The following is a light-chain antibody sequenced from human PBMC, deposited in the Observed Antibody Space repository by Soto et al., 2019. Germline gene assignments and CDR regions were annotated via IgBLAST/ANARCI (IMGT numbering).Light chain of an antibody. CDR2: DVS. J-gene: IGLJ1*01. Sequence: TSSDVGGYNYVSWYQQHPGKAPKLMIYDVSNRPSGVSNRFSGSKSGNTASLTISGLQAEDEADYYCSSYTSSSTLPGVFGTGTKVTVL. V-gene: IGLV2-14*04. CDR1: SSDVGGYNY. CDR3: SSYTSSSTLPGV.